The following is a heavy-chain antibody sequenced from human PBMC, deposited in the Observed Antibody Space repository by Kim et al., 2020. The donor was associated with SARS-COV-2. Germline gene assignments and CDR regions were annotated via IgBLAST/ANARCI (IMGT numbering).Heavy chain of an antibody. J-gene: IGHJ6*02. CDR3: ATALRGGDYYGLDV. Sequence: YNPARKSRVTISLDTSKNQFALRLISVTAADTAVYYCATALRGGDYYGLDVWGQGTTVNVSS. V-gene: IGHV4-59*01. D-gene: IGHD3-10*01.